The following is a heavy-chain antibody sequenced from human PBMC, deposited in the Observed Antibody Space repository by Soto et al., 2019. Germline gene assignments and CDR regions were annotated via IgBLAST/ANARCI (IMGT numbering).Heavy chain of an antibody. J-gene: IGHJ4*02. V-gene: IGHV5-51*01. Sequence: PGESLKISCKGSGYSFTSYWIGWVLQMPGKGLEWMGIIYPGDSDTRYSPSFQGQVTISADKSISTAYLQWSSLKASDTAMYYCARRTYYDNSGYYHGTTYYFDYWGQGTLVTVSS. CDR2: IYPGDSDT. D-gene: IGHD3-22*01. CDR1: GYSFTSYW. CDR3: ARRTYYDNSGYYHGTTYYFDY.